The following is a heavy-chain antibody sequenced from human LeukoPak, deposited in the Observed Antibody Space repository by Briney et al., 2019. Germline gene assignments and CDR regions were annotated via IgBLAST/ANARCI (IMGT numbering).Heavy chain of an antibody. Sequence: SETLSLTCTVSGGSISSSSYYWGWIRQPPGKGLEWIGSIYYSGSTYYNPSLKSRVTISVDTSKNQFSLKLSSVTAADTAVYYCARDLEAGRYSSGWHEAFDIWGQGTKVTVSS. CDR1: GGSISSSSYY. J-gene: IGHJ3*02. CDR3: ARDLEAGRYSSGWHEAFDI. V-gene: IGHV4-39*07. D-gene: IGHD6-19*01. CDR2: IYYSGST.